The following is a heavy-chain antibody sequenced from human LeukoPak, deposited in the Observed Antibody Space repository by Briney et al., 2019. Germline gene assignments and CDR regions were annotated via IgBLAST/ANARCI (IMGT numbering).Heavy chain of an antibody. CDR1: GYTLTELS. J-gene: IGHJ4*02. D-gene: IGHD6-13*01. CDR2: FDPEDGET. V-gene: IGHV1-24*01. Sequence: ASVKVSCKVSGYTLTELSMHWVRQAPGKGSEWMGGFDPEDGETIYAQKFQGRVTMTEDTSTDTAYMELSSLRSEDTAVYYCATAPLAAAGRFDYWGQGTLVTVSS. CDR3: ATAPLAAAGRFDY.